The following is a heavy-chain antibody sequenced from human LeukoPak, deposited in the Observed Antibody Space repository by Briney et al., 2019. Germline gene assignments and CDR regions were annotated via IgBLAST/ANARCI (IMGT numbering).Heavy chain of an antibody. CDR2: ISWNSGSI. J-gene: IGHJ4*02. Sequence: GRSLRLSCAASGFTFDDYDMHWVRQAPGKGLEWVSVISWNSGSIGYADSVKGRFTISRDNAKNSLYLQMNSLRAEDTALYYCAKDYTAMVRGPDYWGQGTLVTVSS. CDR1: GFTFDDYD. D-gene: IGHD5-18*01. CDR3: AKDYTAMVRGPDY. V-gene: IGHV3-9*01.